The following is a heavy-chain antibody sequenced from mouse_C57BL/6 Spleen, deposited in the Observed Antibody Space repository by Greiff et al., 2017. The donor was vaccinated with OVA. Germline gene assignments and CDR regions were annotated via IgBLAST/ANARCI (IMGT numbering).Heavy chain of an antibody. V-gene: IGHV1-66*01. Sequence: VQLQQSGPELVKPGASVKISCKASGYSFTSYYIHWVKQRPGQGLEWIGWIYPGSGNTKYNEKFKGKATLTADTSSSTAYMQLSSLTSEDSAVYYCARLLDYAMDYWGQGTSVTVSS. D-gene: IGHD1-1*01. CDR3: ARLLDYAMDY. CDR1: GYSFTSYY. CDR2: IYPGSGNT. J-gene: IGHJ4*01.